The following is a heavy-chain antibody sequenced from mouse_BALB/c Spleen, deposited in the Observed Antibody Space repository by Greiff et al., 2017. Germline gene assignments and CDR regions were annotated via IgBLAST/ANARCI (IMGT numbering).Heavy chain of an antibody. CDR2: ILPGSGST. J-gene: IGHJ2*01. CDR3: ARWRYDVENWDPFDY. D-gene: IGHD2-14*01. CDR1: GYTFSSYW. V-gene: IGHV1-9*01. Sequence: VQLQQSGAELMKPGASVKISCKATGYTFSSYWIEWVKQRPGHGLEWIGEILPGSGSTNYNEKFKGKATFTADTSSNTAYMQLSSLTSEDSAVYYCARWRYDVENWDPFDYWGQGTTLTVSS.